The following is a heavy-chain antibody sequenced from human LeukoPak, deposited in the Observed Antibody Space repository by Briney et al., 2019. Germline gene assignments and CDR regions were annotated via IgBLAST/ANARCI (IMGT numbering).Heavy chain of an antibody. D-gene: IGHD3-22*01. CDR2: IYTSGST. CDR1: GGSISSYY. V-gene: IGHV4-4*09. J-gene: IGHJ3*02. Sequence: SETLSLTCTVSGGSISSYYWSWIRQPPGKGLEWIGYIYTSGSTNYNPSLKSRVTISVDTSRNQFSLKLGSVTAADTAVYYCAREGYYYDSSGYYLDAFDIWGQGTMVTVSS. CDR3: AREGYYYDSSGYYLDAFDI.